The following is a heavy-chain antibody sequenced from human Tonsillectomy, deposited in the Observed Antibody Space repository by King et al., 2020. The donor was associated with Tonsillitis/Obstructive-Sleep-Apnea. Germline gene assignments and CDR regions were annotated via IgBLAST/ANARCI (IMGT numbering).Heavy chain of an antibody. CDR3: ARQGNWNYAFDI. CDR2: IYYSGST. CDR1: GGSISSSSYY. V-gene: IGHV4-39*01. Sequence: QLQESGPGLVKPSETLSLTCTVSGGSISSSSYYWGWIRQPPGKGLEWIGSIYYSGSTYYNPSLKSRVTISVDTSKNQFSLKLSSVTAADTAVYYCARQGNWNYAFDIWGQGTMVTVSS. J-gene: IGHJ3*02. D-gene: IGHD1-7*01.